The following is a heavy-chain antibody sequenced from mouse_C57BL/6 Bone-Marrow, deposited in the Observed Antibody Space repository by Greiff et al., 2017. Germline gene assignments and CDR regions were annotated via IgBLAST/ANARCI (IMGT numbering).Heavy chain of an antibody. D-gene: IGHD1-1*01. V-gene: IGHV1-81*01. J-gene: IGHJ1*03. CDR2: IYPRSGNT. Sequence: QVQLQQSGAELARPGASVKLSCKASGYTFTSYGISWVKQRTGQGLEWIGEIYPRSGNTYYNEKFKGKATLTADKSSSTAYMELRSLTSEDSAVYFCARSGYCGSSYGGYFDVWGTGTTVTVSS. CDR3: ARSGYCGSSYGGYFDV. CDR1: GYTFTSYG.